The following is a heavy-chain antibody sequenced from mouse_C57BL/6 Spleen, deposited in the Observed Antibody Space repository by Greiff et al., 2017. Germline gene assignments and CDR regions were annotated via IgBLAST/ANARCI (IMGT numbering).Heavy chain of an antibody. V-gene: IGHV1-15*01. CDR3: TRDYGSSCRFAY. D-gene: IGHD1-1*01. CDR1: GYTFTDYE. CDR2: IDPETGGT. J-gene: IGHJ3*01. Sequence: QVQLQQSGAELVRPGASVTLSCKASGYTFTDYEMHWVKQTPVHGLEWIGAIDPETGGTAYNQKFKGKAILTADKSSSTAYMELRSLTSEDSAVYYCTRDYGSSCRFAYWGQGTLVTVSA.